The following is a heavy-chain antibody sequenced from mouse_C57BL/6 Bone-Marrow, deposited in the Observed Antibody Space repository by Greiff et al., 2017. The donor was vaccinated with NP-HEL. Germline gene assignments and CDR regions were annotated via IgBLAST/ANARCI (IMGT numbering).Heavy chain of an antibody. CDR2: IYPGDGDT. D-gene: IGHD2-4*01. CDR3: ARDYDGPRFDY. J-gene: IGHJ3*01. Sequence: QVHVKQSGAELVKPGASVKISCKASGYAFSSYWMNWVKQRPGKGLEWIGQIYPGDGDTNYNGKFKGKATLTADKSSSTAYMQLSSLTSEDSAVYFCARDYDGPRFDYWGQGTLVTVSA. CDR1: GYAFSSYW. V-gene: IGHV1-80*01.